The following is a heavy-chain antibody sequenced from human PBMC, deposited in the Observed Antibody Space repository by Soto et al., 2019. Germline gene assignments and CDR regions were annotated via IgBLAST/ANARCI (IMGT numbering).Heavy chain of an antibody. CDR1: GNSISTTNW. CDR3: ARDVGYHYDGSPSGQFDF. J-gene: IGHJ4*02. Sequence: QVELQESGPGLVKPSGTLSLTCVVSGNSISTTNWWSWVRESPGKGLEWIGEIYHSGSTNYNPSLKSRVTISVDKSKNQFSRKLSSLTAADTAVYYCARDVGYHYDGSPSGQFDFWGQGTLVTVSS. CDR2: IYHSGST. V-gene: IGHV4-4*02. D-gene: IGHD3-22*01.